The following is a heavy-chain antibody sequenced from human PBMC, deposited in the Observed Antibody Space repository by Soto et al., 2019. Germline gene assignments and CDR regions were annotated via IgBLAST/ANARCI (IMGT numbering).Heavy chain of an antibody. J-gene: IGHJ4*02. CDR1: GGSFSGYY. CDR2: INHSGST. D-gene: IGHD2-8*02. V-gene: IGHV4-34*01. CDR3: ARDKITGLFDY. Sequence: QVQLQQWGAGLLKPSETLSLTCAVYGGSFSGYYWTWIRQPPGTGLEWIGEINHSGSTNYNPSLKSRVTISVDTSKYQFSLKLTSVTAAATAVYYCARDKITGLFDYCGQGTLVTVSS.